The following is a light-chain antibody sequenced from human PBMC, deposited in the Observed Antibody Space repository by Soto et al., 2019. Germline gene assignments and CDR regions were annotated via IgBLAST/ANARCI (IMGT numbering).Light chain of an antibody. CDR2: GVF. J-gene: IGKJ2*01. V-gene: IGKV2D-29*01. CDR3: MQNIQLPYT. Sequence: DIAMTQNPPSLSVTPGQTAAISCKSSQSLLQSDGKTYLHWFLQKPGQPPQLLITGVFTRFSGVPDRFGGSGSGTDFTLKISRVEAEDVGVYFCMQNIQLPYTFGQGTKLEIK. CDR1: QSLLQSDGKTY.